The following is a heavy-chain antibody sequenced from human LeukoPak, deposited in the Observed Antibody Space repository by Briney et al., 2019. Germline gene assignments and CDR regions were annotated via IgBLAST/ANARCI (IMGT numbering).Heavy chain of an antibody. J-gene: IGHJ6*02. V-gene: IGHV3-48*03. CDR1: GFTFSSYE. Sequence: GGSLRLSCAASGFTFSSYEMNWVRQAPGKGLEWVSYISSSGSTIYYADSVKGRFTISRDNAKNSLYLQMNSLRAEDTAVYYCARDLAISGGPGMDVWGQGTTVTVSS. CDR3: ARDLAISGGPGMDV. D-gene: IGHD1-26*01. CDR2: ISSSGSTI.